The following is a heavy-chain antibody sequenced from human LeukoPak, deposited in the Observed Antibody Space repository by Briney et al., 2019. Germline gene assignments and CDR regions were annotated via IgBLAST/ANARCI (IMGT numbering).Heavy chain of an antibody. V-gene: IGHV4-61*02. CDR3: ARDRPPNPADY. Sequence: SETLSLTCTVPGGSISSGSYYWSWIRQPAGKGLEWIGRIYTSGSTNYNPSLKSRVTISVDTSKNQFSLKLSSVTAADTAVYYCARDRPPNPADYWGQGTLVTVSS. J-gene: IGHJ4*02. CDR2: IYTSGST. CDR1: GGSISSGSYY.